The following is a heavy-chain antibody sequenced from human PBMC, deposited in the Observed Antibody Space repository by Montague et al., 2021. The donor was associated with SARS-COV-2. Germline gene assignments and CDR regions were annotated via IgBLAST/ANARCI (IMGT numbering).Heavy chain of an antibody. Sequence: TLSLTCNVSGGSMISGGYYWSWIRQPPGKGLEWIGYVYFGGTTYYNPSLKSLVTISEDVSKNQFSLRLTSVTGADTAVYYCVRDGGLRFSGGAMDVWGQGTTVTGSS. CDR3: VRDGGLRFSGGAMDV. J-gene: IGHJ6*02. CDR1: GGSMISGGYY. D-gene: IGHD5/OR15-5a*01. CDR2: VYFGGTT. V-gene: IGHV4-31*01.